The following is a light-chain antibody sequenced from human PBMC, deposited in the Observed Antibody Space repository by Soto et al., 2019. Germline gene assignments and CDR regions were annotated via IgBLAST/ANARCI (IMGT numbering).Light chain of an antibody. J-gene: IGLJ2*01. CDR1: RSDIGASIY. CDR2: DVN. Sequence: QSALTQPASVSGSPGQSITISCTGTRSDIGASIYVSWFQQYPGEAPKCMIYDVNNRPSGVSNRFSGSKSGSTASLTISGLQAEDEDVYYCTSYTTSNTLALGGGTKLTVL. V-gene: IGLV2-14*01. CDR3: TSYTTSNTLA.